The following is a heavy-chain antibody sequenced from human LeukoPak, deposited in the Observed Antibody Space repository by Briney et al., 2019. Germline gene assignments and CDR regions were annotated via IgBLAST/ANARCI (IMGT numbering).Heavy chain of an antibody. D-gene: IGHD6-13*01. V-gene: IGHV1-69*13. CDR3: ARVDVAAAGHTPFDY. Sequence: ASVKVSCKASGGTFSSYAISWVRQAPGQGLEWMGGIIPIFGTANYAQKFQGRVTITADESTSTAYMELSSLRSEDTAVYYCARVDVAAAGHTPFDYWGQGTLVTVPS. CDR2: IIPIFGTA. CDR1: GGTFSSYA. J-gene: IGHJ4*02.